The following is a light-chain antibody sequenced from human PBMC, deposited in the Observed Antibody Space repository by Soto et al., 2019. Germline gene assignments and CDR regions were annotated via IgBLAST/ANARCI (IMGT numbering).Light chain of an antibody. CDR1: SSDVGGYNF. V-gene: IGLV2-14*01. CDR2: GVT. CDR3: TSYTTRSKSVL. Sequence: QSALTQPASVSGSPGQSITISCTGTSSDVGGYNFVSWYQHHPGKAPKLMISGVTNRPSGISDRFSGSKSGNTASLTISGLQADDEADYYCTSYTTRSKSVLFGGGIKLTVL. J-gene: IGLJ2*01.